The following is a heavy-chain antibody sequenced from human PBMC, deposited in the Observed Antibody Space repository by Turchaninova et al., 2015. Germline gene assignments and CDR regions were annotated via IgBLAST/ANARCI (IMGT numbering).Heavy chain of an antibody. J-gene: IGHJ3*02. CDR1: GYSFTSNW. CDR3: ARRGYCSGGSCFSNAFDI. CDR2: IYPGDSDT. D-gene: IGHD2-15*01. V-gene: IGHV5-51*01. Sequence: EVQLVQSGAEVKKPGESLKISCKGSGYSFTSNWIGWVRQMPGKGLEWLGCIYPGDSDTRYSPSFQGQVTIAADKSISTAYLQWSSLKAADTAMYYCARRGYCSGGSCFSNAFDIWGQGTMVTVSS.